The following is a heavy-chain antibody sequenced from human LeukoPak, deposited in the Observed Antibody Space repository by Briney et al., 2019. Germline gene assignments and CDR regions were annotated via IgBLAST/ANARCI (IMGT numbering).Heavy chain of an antibody. D-gene: IGHD3-10*01. V-gene: IGHV3-48*01. CDR2: ISSSSSTI. J-gene: IGHJ4*02. CDR1: GFTFSSYS. Sequence: PGRSLRLSCAASGFTFSSYSMNWVRQAPGKGLEWVSYISSSSSTIYYADSVKGRFTISRDNAKNSLYLQMNSLRAEDTAVYYCARDGYDVLLWFGELFFWGQGTLVTVSS. CDR3: ARDGYDVLLWFGELFF.